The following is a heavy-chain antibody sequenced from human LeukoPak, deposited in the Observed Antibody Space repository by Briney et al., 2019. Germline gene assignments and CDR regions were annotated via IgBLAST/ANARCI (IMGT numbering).Heavy chain of an antibody. CDR2: ISGNGETT. J-gene: IGHJ6*03. CDR1: GLTLSTYA. CDR3: VANMYNYMDV. V-gene: IGHV3-23*01. D-gene: IGHD2-2*01. Sequence: PGGSRRPSSAVSGLTLSTYAMSWVRQAPGGGLEWVSSISGNGETTYYADSVKGRFTISRDNSKKTAFLPMNSLTAEDTAVYYAVANMYNYMDVWGKGTTVTVSS.